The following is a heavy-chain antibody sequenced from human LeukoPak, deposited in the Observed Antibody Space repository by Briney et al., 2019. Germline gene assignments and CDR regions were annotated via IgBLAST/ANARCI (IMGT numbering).Heavy chain of an antibody. D-gene: IGHD2/OR15-2a*01. J-gene: IGHJ4*02. CDR3: ARGVYSLFYDGIYYFDY. Sequence: PSETLSLTCSVSGGSISTYYWSWIRQPPGKGLEWIAYIHNTGGTSFNPSLKSRVTISMDTSNNQFYLKLRSVTAADTAVYYCARGVYSLFYDGIYYFDYWGQGSLVTVSS. CDR2: IHNTGGT. CDR1: GGSISTYY. V-gene: IGHV4-59*01.